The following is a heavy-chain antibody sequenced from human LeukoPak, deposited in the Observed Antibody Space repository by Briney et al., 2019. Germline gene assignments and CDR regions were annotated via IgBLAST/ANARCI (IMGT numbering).Heavy chain of an antibody. CDR3: AATPRFHSSGYYYAFDI. J-gene: IGHJ3*02. D-gene: IGHD3-22*01. V-gene: IGHV4-59*01. Sequence: SETLSLTCTVSGGSISSYYWSWIRQLPGKGLEWIGYIYYSGSTNYNPSLKSRVTISVDTSKNQFSLKLSSVTAADTAVYYCAATPRFHSSGYYYAFDIWGQGTMVTVSS. CDR2: IYYSGST. CDR1: GGSISSYY.